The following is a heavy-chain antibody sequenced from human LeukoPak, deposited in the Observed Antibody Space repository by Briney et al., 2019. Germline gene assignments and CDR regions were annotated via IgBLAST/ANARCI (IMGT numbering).Heavy chain of an antibody. CDR2: IYYSGST. Sequence: PSETLSLTCTVSGGSISSSSYYWGWIRQPPGKGLEWIGSIYYSGSTYYNPSLKSRVTISVDTSKNQFSLKLSSVTAADTAVYYCARGSLSNGSPFDYWGQGTLVTVSS. V-gene: IGHV4-39*07. CDR3: ARGSLSNGSPFDY. D-gene: IGHD2-8*01. J-gene: IGHJ4*02. CDR1: GGSISSSSYY.